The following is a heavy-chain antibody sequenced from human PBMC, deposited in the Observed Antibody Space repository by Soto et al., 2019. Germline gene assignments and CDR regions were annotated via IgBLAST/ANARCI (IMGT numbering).Heavy chain of an antibody. D-gene: IGHD1-1*01. V-gene: IGHV4-34*01. CDR3: ARAYWNYYYYYYMDV. J-gene: IGHJ6*03. Sequence: SETLSLTCAVYGGSFSGYYWSWIRRPPGKGLEWIGEINHSGSTNYNPSLKSRVTISVDTSKNQFSLKLSSVTAADTAVYYCARAYWNYYYYYYMDVWGKGTTVTVSS. CDR2: INHSGST. CDR1: GGSFSGYY.